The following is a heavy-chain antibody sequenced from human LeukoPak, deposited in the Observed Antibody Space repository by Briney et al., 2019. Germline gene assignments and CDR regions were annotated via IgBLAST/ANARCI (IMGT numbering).Heavy chain of an antibody. CDR1: GFTFSSYA. D-gene: IGHD3-22*01. CDR3: AHTQITMIVVADHAFDI. J-gene: IGHJ3*02. V-gene: IGHV3-23*01. CDR2: ISGSGVKT. Sequence: GGSLRLSCVASGFTFSSYAMSWVRQAPGQALEWVSAISGSGVKTYYADSVKGRFTTSRDSSKNTLSLQINSLRAEDTAVYYCAHTQITMIVVADHAFDIWGQGTMVTVSS.